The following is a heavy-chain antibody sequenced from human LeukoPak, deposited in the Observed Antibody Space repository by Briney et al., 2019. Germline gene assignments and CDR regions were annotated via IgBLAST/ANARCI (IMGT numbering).Heavy chain of an antibody. CDR3: ARHYADYSDPYTFDI. D-gene: IGHD4-17*01. CDR2: IYYSGST. Sequence: SETLSLTCTVSGGSVSRYYWSWIRQPPGKRLEWIGYIYYSGSTNYNPSLKSRVTISVDTSKNQFSLRLSSVTAADTVVYYCARHYADYSDPYTFDIWGQGTMVTVSS. V-gene: IGHV4-59*08. CDR1: GGSVSRYY. J-gene: IGHJ3*02.